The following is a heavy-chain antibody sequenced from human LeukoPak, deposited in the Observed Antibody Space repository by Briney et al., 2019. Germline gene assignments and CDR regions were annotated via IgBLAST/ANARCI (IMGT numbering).Heavy chain of an antibody. CDR3: ARGASSWDY. Sequence: PGGSLRLSCAASGFTLSTYWMTWVRQAPGKGLEWVANIKGDGSDKYYVDSVKGRFTISRDNAKNSLYLQMNSLRAEDTAVYYCARGASSWDYWGQGPLVTVSS. J-gene: IGHJ4*02. CDR2: IKGDGSDK. CDR1: GFTLSTYW. V-gene: IGHV3-7*03. D-gene: IGHD6-13*01.